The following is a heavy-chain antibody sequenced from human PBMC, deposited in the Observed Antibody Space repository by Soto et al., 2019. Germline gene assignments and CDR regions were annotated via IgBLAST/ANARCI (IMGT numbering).Heavy chain of an antibody. CDR2: IYYTGTT. CDR3: ARSPGSTTANYVDY. CDR1: GSSISNYY. V-gene: IGHV4-59*08. Sequence: SETLSLTCSVSGSSISNYYWSWIRQPPGKGLEWIGYIYYTGTTNYNPSLKSRVTISADTSKNQFSLNLVSVTAADTAVYYCARSPGSTTANYVDYWGQGILVTVSS. D-gene: IGHD2-21*02. J-gene: IGHJ4*02.